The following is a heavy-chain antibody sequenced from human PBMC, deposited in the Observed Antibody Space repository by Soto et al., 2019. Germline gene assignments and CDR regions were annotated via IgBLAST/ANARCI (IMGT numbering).Heavy chain of an antibody. V-gene: IGHV4-39*01. CDR2: IYYDGNT. Sequence: SETLSITCTVSGGSITSSSHYWGWIRQPPGKGMECIGNIYYDGNTYYNPSLKSQVTISLDTSKNQFSLRLNSVTAADTAVYYCARSSITPRLFMYPFDYWGQGTLVTVS. J-gene: IGHJ4*02. CDR1: GGSITSSSHY. CDR3: ARSSITPRLFMYPFDY. D-gene: IGHD6-6*01.